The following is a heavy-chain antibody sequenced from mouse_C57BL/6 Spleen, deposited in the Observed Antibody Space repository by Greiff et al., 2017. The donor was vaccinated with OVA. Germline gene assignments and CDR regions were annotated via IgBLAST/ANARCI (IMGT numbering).Heavy chain of an antibody. J-gene: IGHJ4*01. CDR3: ARTGNWDVKAMDY. D-gene: IGHD4-1*01. CDR2: IYPGDGDT. Sequence: VQLQQSGAELVKPGASVKISCKASGYAFSSYWMNWVKQRPGKGLEWIGQIYPGDGDTNYNGKFKGKATLTADKSSSTAYMQLSSLTSEDSAVYFCARTGNWDVKAMDYWGQGTSVTVSS. CDR1: GYAFSSYW. V-gene: IGHV1-80*01.